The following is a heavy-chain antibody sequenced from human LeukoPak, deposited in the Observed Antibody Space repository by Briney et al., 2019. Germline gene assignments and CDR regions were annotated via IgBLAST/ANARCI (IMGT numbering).Heavy chain of an antibody. V-gene: IGHV4-61*02. Sequence: PSETLSLTCTVSGGSISSGSYYWSWIRQPAGKGLEWIGRIYTSGSTNYNPSLKSRVTISVDTSKNQFSLTLSSVTAADTAVYYCARDSLYDFWSGYFPQGMDVWGQGTTVTVSS. J-gene: IGHJ6*02. CDR1: GGSISSGSYY. CDR3: ARDSLYDFWSGYFPQGMDV. CDR2: IYTSGST. D-gene: IGHD3-3*01.